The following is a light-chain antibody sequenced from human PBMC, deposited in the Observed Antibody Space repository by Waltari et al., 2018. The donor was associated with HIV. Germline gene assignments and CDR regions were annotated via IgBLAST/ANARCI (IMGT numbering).Light chain of an antibody. Sequence: QSALTQPPSASGSPGQSVTISCTGTTSAAGGYNYVHWYPLYPGKTTTLMIYEVTKRPSGVPDRFFGSKSGNTASLTVSGRQAEDEADYYCTSYAGSNNLVFGGGTKLTVL. J-gene: IGLJ3*02. CDR3: TSYAGSNNLV. CDR2: EVT. V-gene: IGLV2-8*01. CDR1: TSAAGGYNY.